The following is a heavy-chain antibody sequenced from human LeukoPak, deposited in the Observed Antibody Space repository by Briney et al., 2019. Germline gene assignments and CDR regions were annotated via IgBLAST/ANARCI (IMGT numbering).Heavy chain of an antibody. D-gene: IGHD4-17*01. J-gene: IGHJ6*02. CDR3: TAHLPGVTTNYGVDF. V-gene: IGHV3-15*01. CDR2: VKSKRDGGTI. CDR1: GINFNDAW. Sequence: GGSLRLSCVASGINFNDAWMAWVRQAPGTGLDWVGRVKSKRDGGTIDYAAPVKGRFTISRDDSKNTLYVEMNSLKTEDTAVYYCTAHLPGVTTNYGVDFWGQGTTVTVSS.